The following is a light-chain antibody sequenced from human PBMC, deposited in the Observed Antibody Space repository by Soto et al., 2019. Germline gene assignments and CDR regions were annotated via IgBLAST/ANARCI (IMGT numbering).Light chain of an antibody. V-gene: IGLV2-11*01. Sequence: ALTQPRSVSGSPGQSVTISCTGTSSDVGGYNYVSWYQQHPGKAPKLMIYDVNKRPSGVPDRFSGSKSDNTASLTISGLQAEDEADYYCCSYAGSYTLVFGGGTKSPS. CDR3: CSYAGSYTLV. J-gene: IGLJ2*01. CDR1: SSDVGGYNY. CDR2: DVN.